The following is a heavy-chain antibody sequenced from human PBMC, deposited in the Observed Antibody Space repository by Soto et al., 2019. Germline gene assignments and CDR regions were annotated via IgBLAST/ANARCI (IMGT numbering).Heavy chain of an antibody. Sequence: ASVKVSCKASGYTFTSYGISWVRQAPGQGLEWMGWISAYNGNTNYAQKLQGRVTMTTDTSTSTAYMELRSLRSDDTAVYYCARALSYSSSWYPWFDPWGQGTLVTVSS. D-gene: IGHD6-13*01. CDR1: GYTFTSYG. CDR2: ISAYNGNT. CDR3: ARALSYSSSWYPWFDP. V-gene: IGHV1-18*01. J-gene: IGHJ5*02.